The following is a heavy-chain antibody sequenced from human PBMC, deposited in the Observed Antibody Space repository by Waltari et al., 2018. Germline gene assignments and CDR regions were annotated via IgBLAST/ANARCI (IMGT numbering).Heavy chain of an antibody. CDR1: GSSFTSYT. Sequence: QVQLVQSGAEVKKPGASVKVSCKASGSSFTSYTIHWVRQAPGQRLEWMGWITAGNGNTKYSQKFQGRVIITRDTSASTVYMELSSLTSEDTAVYHCAKLRESGYSYGYGLDVWGQGTTVTVSS. J-gene: IGHJ6*02. CDR2: ITAGNGNT. D-gene: IGHD5-18*01. CDR3: AKLRESGYSYGYGLDV. V-gene: IGHV1-3*01.